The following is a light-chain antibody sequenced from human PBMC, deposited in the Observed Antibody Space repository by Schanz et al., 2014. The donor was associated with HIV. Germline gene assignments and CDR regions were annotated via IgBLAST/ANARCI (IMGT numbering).Light chain of an antibody. CDR3: QSYDTSLSGGV. CDR2: GNT. J-gene: IGLJ3*02. Sequence: QSVLTQPPSVSGAPGERVTISCSGSNSNIGAGYDVHWYQQFPGTAPKLLIYGNTNRPSGVPDRFSGSKSGTSASLAITGLQAEDEADYYCQSYDTSLSGGVFGGGTKLTVL. CDR1: NSNIGAGYD. V-gene: IGLV1-40*01.